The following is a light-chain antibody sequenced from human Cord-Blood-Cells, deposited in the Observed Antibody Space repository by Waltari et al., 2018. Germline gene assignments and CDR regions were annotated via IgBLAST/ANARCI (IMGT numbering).Light chain of an antibody. J-gene: IGKJ5*01. Sequence: DIQMTQSPSSLSASVGDRVTITCQASQDISNYLNWYQQKPGKAPKLLIYDASNLETGAPSRFSGSGSETDFTFTISSLQPEDIATYYCQQYDKLPITCGQGTRLEIK. V-gene: IGKV1-33*01. CDR1: QDISNY. CDR2: DAS. CDR3: QQYDKLPIT.